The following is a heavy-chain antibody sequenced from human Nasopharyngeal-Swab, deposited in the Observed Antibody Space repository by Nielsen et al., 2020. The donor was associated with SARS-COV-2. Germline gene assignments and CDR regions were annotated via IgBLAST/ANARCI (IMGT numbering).Heavy chain of an antibody. J-gene: IGHJ6*02. CDR3: ARATAYGRDYSNYLYYYGMDV. V-gene: IGHV3-11*04. Sequence: GESLKISCAASGFTFSDYYMSWIRQAPGKGLEWVLYISSSGSTIYYADSVKGRFTISRDNAKNSLYLQMNSLRAEDTAVYYCARATAYGRDYSNYLYYYGMDVWGQGTTVTVSS. D-gene: IGHD4-11*01. CDR2: ISSSGSTI. CDR1: GFTFSDYY.